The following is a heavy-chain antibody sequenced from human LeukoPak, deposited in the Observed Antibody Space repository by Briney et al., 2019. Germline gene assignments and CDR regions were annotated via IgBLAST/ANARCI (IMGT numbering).Heavy chain of an antibody. J-gene: IGHJ1*01. D-gene: IGHD2-21*02. Sequence: GGSLRLSCAASGFTFSSYTMNWVRQAPGKGLEYVSSISSSSSHIYYADSVKGRFTISRDNTKSSLYLQMNSLRAEDMAVYYCARGYCGGDCYGYWGQGTLVTVSS. CDR2: ISSSSSHI. CDR1: GFTFSSYT. V-gene: IGHV3-21*01. CDR3: ARGYCGGDCYGY.